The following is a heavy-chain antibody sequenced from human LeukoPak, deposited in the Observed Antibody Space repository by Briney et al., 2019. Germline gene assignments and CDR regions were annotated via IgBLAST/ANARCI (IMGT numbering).Heavy chain of an antibody. V-gene: IGHV4-38-2*02. CDR1: GYSISSGYY. CDR3: ARGKRTYYDFWSGYYAVWFDP. J-gene: IGHJ5*02. CDR2: IYHSGST. D-gene: IGHD3-3*01. Sequence: SETLSLTCTVSGYSISSGYYWGWIRQPPGKGLEWIGSIYHSGSTYYNPSLKSRVTIPVDTSKNQFSLKLSSVTAADTAVYYCARGKRTYYDFWSGYYAVWFDPWGQGTLVTVSS.